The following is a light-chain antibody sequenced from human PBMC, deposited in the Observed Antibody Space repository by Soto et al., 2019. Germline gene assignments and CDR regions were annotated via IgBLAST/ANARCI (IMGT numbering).Light chain of an antibody. CDR2: DAS. CDR3: QQYDNLPLT. J-gene: IGKJ4*01. Sequence: DIQMTQSPSSLSASVGDRVTITCQASQDISNYLNWYQQKPGKAPKLLIYDASNLETGVPSRFSGSGSGTHFTFTISSLQPEDIATYYCQQYDNLPLTFGGGTRWIS. CDR1: QDISNY. V-gene: IGKV1-33*01.